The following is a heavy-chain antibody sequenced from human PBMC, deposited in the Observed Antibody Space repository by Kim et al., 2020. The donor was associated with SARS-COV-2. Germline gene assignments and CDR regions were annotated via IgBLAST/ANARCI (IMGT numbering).Heavy chain of an antibody. D-gene: IGHD3-9*01. CDR3: ARDLAVLRYFDWSYYGNYGMDV. CDR2: IYYSGST. Sequence: SETLSLTCTVSGGSISSGDYSWNWIRQPPGKGLEWIGYIYYSGSTYYNPSLKSRVTISVDTSKNQFSLKLSSVTAADTAVYYCARDLAVLRYFDWSYYGNYGMDVWGQGTTVTVSS. J-gene: IGHJ6*02. V-gene: IGHV4-30-4*01. CDR1: GGSISSGDYS.